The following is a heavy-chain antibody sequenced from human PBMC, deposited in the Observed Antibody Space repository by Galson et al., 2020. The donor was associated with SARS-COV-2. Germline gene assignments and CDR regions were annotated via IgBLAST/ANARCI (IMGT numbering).Heavy chain of an antibody. J-gene: IGHJ6*02. Sequence: GGSLRLSCAASGFTFSSYGMHWVRQAPGKGLEWVAVISYDGSNKYYADSVKGRFTISRDNSKNTLYLQMNSLRAEDTAVYYCAKGVGTTGPKYGMDVWGQGTTVTVSS. CDR2: ISYDGSNK. CDR1: GFTFSSYG. D-gene: IGHD1-7*01. V-gene: IGHV3-30*18. CDR3: AKGVGTTGPKYGMDV.